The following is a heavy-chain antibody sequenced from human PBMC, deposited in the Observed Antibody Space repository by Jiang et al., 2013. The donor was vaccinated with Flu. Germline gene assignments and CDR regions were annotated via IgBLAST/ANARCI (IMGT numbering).Heavy chain of an antibody. CDR1: FTFSNAW. CDR2: IKSKTDGGTT. Sequence: FTFSNAWMSWVRQAPGRGVEWVGRIKSKTDGGTTDYAAPVKGRFTISRDDSKNTLYLQMNSLKTEDTAVYYCTTDGAWIHPRVNYWGQGTLVTVSS. J-gene: IGHJ4*02. V-gene: IGHV3-15*01. D-gene: IGHD4/OR15-4a*01. CDR3: TTDGAWIHPRVNY.